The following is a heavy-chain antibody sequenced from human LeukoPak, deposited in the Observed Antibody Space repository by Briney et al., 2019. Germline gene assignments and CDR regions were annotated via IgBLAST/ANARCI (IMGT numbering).Heavy chain of an antibody. J-gene: IGHJ4*02. CDR3: ARTTYYYDSSGYYGFDY. CDR2: INPGDSET. CDR1: GYSFTSYL. V-gene: IGHV5-51*01. Sequence: GESLEISCKGSGYSFTSYLIGWVRQMPGKGLEWMGIINPGDSETLYSPSFQGQVTISADKSISTAYLQWSSLKASDTAMYYCARTTYYYDSSGYYGFDYWGQGTLVTVSS. D-gene: IGHD3-22*01.